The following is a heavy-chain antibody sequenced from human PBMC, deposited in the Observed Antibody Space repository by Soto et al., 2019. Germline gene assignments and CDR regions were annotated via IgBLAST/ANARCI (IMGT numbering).Heavy chain of an antibody. CDR2: IYYSGST. CDR3: ARGSSGYIDAFDI. J-gene: IGHJ3*02. D-gene: IGHD3-22*01. V-gene: IGHV4-30-4*01. Sequence: QVQLQESGPGLVKPSQTLSLTCTVSGGSISSGDYYWSWIRQPPGKGLEWIGYIYYSGSTSYNPSLKSRVTISVDTSKNQFSLNLSSVTAADTAVYYCARGSSGYIDAFDIWGQGTMVTVSS. CDR1: GGSISSGDYY.